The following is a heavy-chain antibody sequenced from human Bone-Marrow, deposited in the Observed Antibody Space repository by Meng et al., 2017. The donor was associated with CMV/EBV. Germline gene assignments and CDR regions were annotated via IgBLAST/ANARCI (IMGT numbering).Heavy chain of an antibody. CDR1: GFTFSNAW. CDR3: TTGLSVAPDYYGMDV. V-gene: IGHV3-15*01. J-gene: IGHJ6*02. Sequence: GGSLRLSCAASGFTFSNAWMSWIRQAPGKGLEWVGRIKSKTDGGTTDYAAPVKGRFTISRDDSKNTLYLQMNSLKTEDTAVYYCTTGLSVAPDYYGMDVWGQGTTVTVSS. D-gene: IGHD2-15*01. CDR2: IKSKTDGGTT.